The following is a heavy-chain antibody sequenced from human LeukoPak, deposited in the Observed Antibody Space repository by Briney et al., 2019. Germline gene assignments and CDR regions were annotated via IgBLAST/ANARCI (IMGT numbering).Heavy chain of an antibody. Sequence: SVKVSCKASGGTFSSYAISWVRQAPGQGLEWMGGIIPIFGTANYAQKFQGRVTITADESTSTAYMELSSLRSEDTAVYYCARDSGSYGTFDYWGQGTLVTVSS. J-gene: IGHJ4*02. D-gene: IGHD1-26*01. CDR3: ARDSGSYGTFDY. CDR2: IIPIFGTA. CDR1: GGTFSSYA. V-gene: IGHV1-69*13.